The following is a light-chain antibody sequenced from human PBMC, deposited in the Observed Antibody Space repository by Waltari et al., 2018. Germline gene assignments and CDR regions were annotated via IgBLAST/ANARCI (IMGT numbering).Light chain of an antibody. J-gene: IGKJ1*01. V-gene: IGKV3-15*01. Sequence: EIVMTQSPATLSVSPGERATLSCRASQSVSSNLAWYQQKPGQRPRLLIYGASTRATGIPARFSGSGSGTEFTLTISSLQSEDFAVYYCQQYNNWPQTFGQGTKVEIK. CDR2: GAS. CDR3: QQYNNWPQT. CDR1: QSVSSN.